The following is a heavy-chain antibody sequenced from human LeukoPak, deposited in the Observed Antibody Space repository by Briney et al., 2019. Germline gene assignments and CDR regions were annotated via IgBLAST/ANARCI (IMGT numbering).Heavy chain of an antibody. V-gene: IGHV4-59*08. CDR3: ARVIYRFGETLGY. Sequence: GSLRLSCAASGFTFSIHWMHWIRQPPGKGLEWIGYISYSGSTNYNPSLKSRVTISVDTSKNQFSLKLSSVTAADTAVYYCARVIYRFGETLGYWGQGTLVTVSS. CDR1: GFTFSIHW. J-gene: IGHJ4*02. D-gene: IGHD3-10*01. CDR2: ISYSGST.